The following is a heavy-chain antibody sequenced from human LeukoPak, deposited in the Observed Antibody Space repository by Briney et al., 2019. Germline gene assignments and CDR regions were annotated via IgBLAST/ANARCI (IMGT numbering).Heavy chain of an antibody. Sequence: PSETLSLTCTVSGYSISSGDYWGWIRQPPGKGLEWIGSIYHGGSTYYNPSLKSRVTISVDTSKNQFSLKLSSVTAADTAVYYCARVNEWPLERRAGGGYWGQGTLVTVSS. D-gene: IGHD1-1*01. J-gene: IGHJ4*02. CDR1: GYSISSGDY. CDR3: ARVNEWPLERRAGGGY. CDR2: IYHGGST. V-gene: IGHV4-38-2*02.